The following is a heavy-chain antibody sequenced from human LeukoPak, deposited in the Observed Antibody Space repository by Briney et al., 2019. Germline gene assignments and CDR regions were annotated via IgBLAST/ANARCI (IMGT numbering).Heavy chain of an antibody. Sequence: GGSLRLSCAASGFTFSSYAMSWVRQAPGKGLEWVSAISGSGGSTYYPDSVEGRFTISRDNSKNTLYLQMNSLRAEDTAVYYCARRDGELLNDYFDYWGQGTLVTASS. J-gene: IGHJ4*02. V-gene: IGHV3-23*01. CDR3: ARRDGELLNDYFDY. CDR1: GFTFSSYA. D-gene: IGHD3-10*01. CDR2: ISGSGGST.